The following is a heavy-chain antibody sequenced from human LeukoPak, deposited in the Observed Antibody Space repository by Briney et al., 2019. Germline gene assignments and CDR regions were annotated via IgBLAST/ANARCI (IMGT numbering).Heavy chain of an antibody. D-gene: IGHD2-21*01. CDR3: ARDYSTAGVNGFDI. CDR2: INWNGGSR. J-gene: IGHJ3*02. Sequence: GGSLRLSCAASGFTFDDYGMSWVRHGPGKGLEWVSGINWNGGSRGYADSVMGRFTISRDNAKKSLYLQMNSLRVEDTALYYCARDYSTAGVNGFDIWGQGTMVTVSS. V-gene: IGHV3-20*04. CDR1: GFTFDDYG.